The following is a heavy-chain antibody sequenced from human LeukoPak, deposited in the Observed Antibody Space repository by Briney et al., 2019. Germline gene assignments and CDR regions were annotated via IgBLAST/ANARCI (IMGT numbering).Heavy chain of an antibody. V-gene: IGHV1-18*01. CDR3: ARDPPYYGGSPIDYYYYGMDV. J-gene: IGHJ6*02. D-gene: IGHD4-23*01. CDR1: GYTFTSYG. Sequence: ASVKVSCKASGYTFTSYGISWVRQAPGQGLEWMGWISAYNGNTNYAQKLQGRVTMTTDTSTSTAYMELRSLRSDDTAVYYCARDPPYYGGSPIDYYYYGMDVWGQGTTVTVSS. CDR2: ISAYNGNT.